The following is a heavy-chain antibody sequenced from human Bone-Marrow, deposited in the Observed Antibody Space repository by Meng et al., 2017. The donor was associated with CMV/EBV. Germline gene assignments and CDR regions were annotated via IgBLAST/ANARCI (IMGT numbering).Heavy chain of an antibody. J-gene: IGHJ6*02. Sequence: GGSLRLSCAASGFTFDDYAMHWVRQAPGKGLEWVSGISWNSGSIGYADSVKGRFTISRDNAKNSLYLQMNSLRAEDTALYYCVKDKGSSWYWHYGMDVWGQGTTVTVSS. D-gene: IGHD6-13*01. CDR2: ISWNSGSI. V-gene: IGHV3-9*01. CDR1: GFTFDDYA. CDR3: VKDKGSSWYWHYGMDV.